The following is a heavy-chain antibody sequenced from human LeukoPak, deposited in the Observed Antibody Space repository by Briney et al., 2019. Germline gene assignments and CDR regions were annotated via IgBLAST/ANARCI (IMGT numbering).Heavy chain of an antibody. CDR1: GYTFTGYY. V-gene: IGHV1-18*04. CDR2: ISAYNGNT. Sequence: ASVKVSCKASGYTFTGYYMHWVRQAPGQGLEWMGWISAYNGNTNYAQKFQGRVTITADESTSTAYMELSSLRSEDTAVYYCAREAAGHYDFDYWGQGTLVTVSS. J-gene: IGHJ4*02. CDR3: AREAAGHYDFDY. D-gene: IGHD5-12*01.